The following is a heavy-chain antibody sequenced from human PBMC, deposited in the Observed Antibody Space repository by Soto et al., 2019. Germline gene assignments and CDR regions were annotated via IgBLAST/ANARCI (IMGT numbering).Heavy chain of an antibody. V-gene: IGHV4-59*01. CDR3: ARDGYDGSGSPYPAY. Sequence: SETLSLTCSVSGGSMSEYFWSWIRQSPGKGLEWIGSIYYLGSTDYNPSLKSRVTISVDTSKRQFSLRLTSVTAADTAVYYCARDGYDGSGSPYPAYWAPGTQVTVSS. D-gene: IGHD3-10*01. CDR2: IYYLGST. CDR1: GGSMSEYF. J-gene: IGHJ4*02.